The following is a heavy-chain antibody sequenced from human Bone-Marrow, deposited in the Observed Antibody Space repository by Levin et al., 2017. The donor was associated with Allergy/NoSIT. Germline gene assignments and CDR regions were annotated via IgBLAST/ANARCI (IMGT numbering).Heavy chain of an antibody. CDR1: GFTFNTYN. J-gene: IGHJ5*02. Sequence: GESLKISCAASGFTFNTYNMNWVRQAPGKGLEWVSSISSSAAYIHYTDSVKGRFTISRDNAKNSLYLQMSSLRAEDTAVYYCAGGPCSGGVCNMGDWFDPWGQGTLVTVSS. CDR3: AGGPCSGGVCNMGDWFDP. CDR2: ISSSAAYI. D-gene: IGHD2-8*02. V-gene: IGHV3-21*01.